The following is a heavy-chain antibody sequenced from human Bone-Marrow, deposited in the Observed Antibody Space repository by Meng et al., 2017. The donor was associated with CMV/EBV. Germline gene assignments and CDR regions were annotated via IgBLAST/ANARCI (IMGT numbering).Heavy chain of an antibody. J-gene: IGHJ4*02. CDR2: INHSGST. V-gene: IGHV4-34*01. Sequence: SETLSLTCAVYGGSFSGYYWSWIRQPPGKGLEWIGEINHSGSTNYNPSLKSRVTISVDKSKNQFSLKLRSVTAADTAVYFCARGFICSSASCSNFDYWGQRTLVTVSS. CDR3: ARGFICSSASCSNFDY. CDR1: GGSFSGYY. D-gene: IGHD2-2*01.